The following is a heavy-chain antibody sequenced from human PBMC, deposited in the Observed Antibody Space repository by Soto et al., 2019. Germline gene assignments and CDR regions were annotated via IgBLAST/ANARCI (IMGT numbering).Heavy chain of an antibody. CDR3: AKKLGLQTLEY. J-gene: IGHJ4*02. CDR1: GFTFNSYG. D-gene: IGHD7-27*01. V-gene: IGHV3-30*18. Sequence: PGGSLRLSCAASGFTFNSYGMHWVRQAPGKGLEWVAVISYDGSNKYYGDSVKGRFTISRDNSKNTLYLQMNSLRVEDTAVYYCAKKLGLQTLEYWGQGTQVTVSS. CDR2: ISYDGSNK.